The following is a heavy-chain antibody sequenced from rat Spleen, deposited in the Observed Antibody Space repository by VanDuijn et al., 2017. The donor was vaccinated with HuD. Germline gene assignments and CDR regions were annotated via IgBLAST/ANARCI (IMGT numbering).Heavy chain of an antibody. CDR2: ISNTGGNI. CDR1: GFTFNKYW. V-gene: IGHV5-31*01. D-gene: IGHD3-8*01. CDR3: ARHILSLDY. J-gene: IGHJ2*01. Sequence: EVQLVESGGGLVQPGRSLKLSCVASGFTFNKYWMTWIRQAPGKGLEWLASISNTGGNIYYLDSVKGRFTISRDNAKSTLYLQMNSLRSEDTATYYCARHILSLDYWGQGVMVTVSS.